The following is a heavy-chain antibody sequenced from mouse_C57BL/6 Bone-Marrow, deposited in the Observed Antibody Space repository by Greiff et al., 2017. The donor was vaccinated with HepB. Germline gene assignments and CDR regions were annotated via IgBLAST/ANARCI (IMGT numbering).Heavy chain of an antibody. CDR2: IDPSDSYT. V-gene: IGHV1-59*01. J-gene: IGHJ2*01. D-gene: IGHD1-1*01. Sequence: QVQLQQPGAELVKPGTSVKLSCKASGYTFTSYWMHWVKQRPGQGLEWIGVIDPSDSYTNYNQKFKGKATLTVDTSSSTAYMQLSSLTSEDSAVYYCARTSYYGSSPLDYWGQGTTLTVSS. CDR1: GYTFTSYW. CDR3: ARTSYYGSSPLDY.